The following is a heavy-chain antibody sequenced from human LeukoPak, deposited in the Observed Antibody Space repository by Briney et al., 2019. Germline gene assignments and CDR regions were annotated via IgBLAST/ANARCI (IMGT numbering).Heavy chain of an antibody. D-gene: IGHD3-10*01. V-gene: IGHV1-8*01. CDR2: MNPNRGDT. Sequence: GASVKVSCKASGYTFTSYDIHWVRQATGQGLEWMGRMNPNRGDTDYAQKFQGRVTMNRDTSISTAYMELSSLRSEDTAVYYCARITMVRGFDPWGQGTLVTVSS. CDR1: GYTFTSYD. J-gene: IGHJ5*02. CDR3: ARITMVRGFDP.